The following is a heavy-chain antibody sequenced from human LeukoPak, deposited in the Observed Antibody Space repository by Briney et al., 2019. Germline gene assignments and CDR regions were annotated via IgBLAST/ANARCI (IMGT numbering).Heavy chain of an antibody. V-gene: IGHV3-23*03. CDR3: AKVVPPVGATIDY. CDR1: GFTFSSYA. Sequence: GGSLRLSCVASGFTFSSYAMSWVRQAPGKGLEWVSVIYSGGSTYYADSVKGRFTISRDNSKNTLYLQMNSLRAEDTAVYYCAKVVPPVGATIDYWGQGTLVTVSS. J-gene: IGHJ4*02. D-gene: IGHD1-26*01. CDR2: IYSGGST.